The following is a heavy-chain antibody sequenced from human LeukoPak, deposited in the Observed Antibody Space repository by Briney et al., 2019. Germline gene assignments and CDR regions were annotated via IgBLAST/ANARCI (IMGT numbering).Heavy chain of an antibody. V-gene: IGHV3-30*03. CDR2: ISYDGSNK. J-gene: IGHJ4*02. D-gene: IGHD1-26*01. CDR3: AREGTWSYYYDY. Sequence: GGSLRLSCAASGFTFSSYGMHWVRQAPGKGLEWVAVISYDGSNKYYADSVKGRFTISRDNSKNTLYLQMNSLRAEDTAVYYCAREGTWSYYYDYWGQGTLVTVSS. CDR1: GFTFSSYG.